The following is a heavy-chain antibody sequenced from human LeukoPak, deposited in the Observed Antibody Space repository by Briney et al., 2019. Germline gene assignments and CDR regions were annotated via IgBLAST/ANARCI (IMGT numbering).Heavy chain of an antibody. V-gene: IGHV3-74*01. D-gene: IGHD3-22*01. CDR3: ARESYDSSGYYYGGGFDY. J-gene: IGHJ4*02. CDR2: IYSDAT. Sequence: GGSLRLSCAASGFTFSSYWIRWVRQAPGKGLVWVSRIYSDATYYADSVKGRFTISRDNAKNTLYLQMNSLRAEDTAVYYCARESYDSSGYYYGGGFDYWGQGTLVTVSS. CDR1: GFTFSSYW.